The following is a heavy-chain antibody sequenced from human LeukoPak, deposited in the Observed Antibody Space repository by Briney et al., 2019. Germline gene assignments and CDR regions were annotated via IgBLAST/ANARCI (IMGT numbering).Heavy chain of an antibody. Sequence: SETLSLTCIVSGGSISSGSPYWGWIRQPPWRGREWIGSMHYSEITYYSPSLTSRCPISVDTSKNQFSLRLSSVTAADTAVYYCARYPYSDSGVWQAFDYWGQGTLVTVSS. CDR3: ARYPYSDSGVWQAFDY. V-gene: IGHV4-39*01. CDR2: MHYSEIT. J-gene: IGHJ4*02. D-gene: IGHD5-12*01. CDR1: GGSISSGSPY.